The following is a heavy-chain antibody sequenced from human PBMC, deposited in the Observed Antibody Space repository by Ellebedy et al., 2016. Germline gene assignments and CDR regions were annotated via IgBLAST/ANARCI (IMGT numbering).Heavy chain of an antibody. Sequence: GESLKISCAASGFTFSSYAMHWVRQAPGKGLEWVSTIIGSGGSTYYADSVKGRFTISRDDSKNTLYLQMNSLRAEDTAVYYCAKDVAVGFDAFDIWGQGTMVTVPS. CDR3: AKDVAVGFDAFDI. CDR1: GFTFSSYA. J-gene: IGHJ3*02. D-gene: IGHD6-19*01. V-gene: IGHV3-23*01. CDR2: IIGSGGST.